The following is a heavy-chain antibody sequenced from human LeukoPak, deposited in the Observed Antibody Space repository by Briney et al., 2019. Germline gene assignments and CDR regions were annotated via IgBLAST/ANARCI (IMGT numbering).Heavy chain of an antibody. V-gene: IGHV3-30*04. Sequence: PGRSLSLSCAASGFTFSSYAMHWVHQAPGKGLEWVAVISYDGSNKYYADSVKGRFTISRDNSKNTLYLQMNSLRAEDTAVYYCASLSTSGVDYWGQGTLVTVSS. D-gene: IGHD2-2*01. CDR3: ASLSTSGVDY. CDR2: ISYDGSNK. CDR1: GFTFSSYA. J-gene: IGHJ4*02.